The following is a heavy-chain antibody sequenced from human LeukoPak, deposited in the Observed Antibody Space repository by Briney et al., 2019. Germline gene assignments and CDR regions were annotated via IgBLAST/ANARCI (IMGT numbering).Heavy chain of an antibody. Sequence: GGSLRLSCAASGFTFSNYWMSWVRQAPGKGLEWVANIKQDGSGKYYADSVKGRFTISRDNAKSSLYLQLNSLRVGDTAVYHCASTQTFDYWGQGTLVTVPS. CDR2: IKQDGSGK. J-gene: IGHJ4*02. CDR3: ASTQTFDY. V-gene: IGHV3-7*05. CDR1: GFTFSNYW.